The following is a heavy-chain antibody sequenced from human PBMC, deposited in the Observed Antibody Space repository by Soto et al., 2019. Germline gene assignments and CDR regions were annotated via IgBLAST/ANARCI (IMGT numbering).Heavy chain of an antibody. J-gene: IGHJ4*02. Sequence: HPGGSLRLSCAASGFTFSSYGMHWVRQAPGKGLEWVAVISYDGRNKYYADSEKGRFTISRDNSKSTPYLQMNSLRAEDTAVYYCAKTTPYYDSSGYYSSPDYWGQGNLVTVSA. V-gene: IGHV3-30*18. D-gene: IGHD3-22*01. CDR1: GFTFSSYG. CDR3: AKTTPYYDSSGYYSSPDY. CDR2: ISYDGRNK.